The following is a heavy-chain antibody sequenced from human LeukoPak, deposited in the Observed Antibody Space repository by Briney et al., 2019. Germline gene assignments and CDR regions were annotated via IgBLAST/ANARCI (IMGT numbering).Heavy chain of an antibody. D-gene: IGHD6-6*01. CDR2: IYSGGST. V-gene: IGHV3-66*01. CDR1: GFTVSTNY. Sequence: GGSLRLSCAASGFTVSTNYMSWVRQAPGKGLEWVSVIYSGGSTYYADSVKGRFTFSRGNSKNTLYLQMNSLRAEDTAVYYCARDLSPEYNSSAGYFQLWGQGTLVTVSS. CDR3: ARDLSPEYNSSAGYFQL. J-gene: IGHJ1*01.